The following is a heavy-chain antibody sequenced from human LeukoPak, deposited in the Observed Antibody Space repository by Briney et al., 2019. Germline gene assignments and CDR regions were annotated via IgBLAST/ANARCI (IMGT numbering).Heavy chain of an antibody. V-gene: IGHV1-69*13. CDR1: GGTFSSYA. CDR3: ARVRKSTAMADFDY. Sequence: SVKVSCKASGGTFSSYAISWVRQAPGQGLEWMGGNIPIFGTANYAQKFQGRVTITADESTSTAYMELSSLRSEDTAVYYCARVRKSTAMADFDYWGQGTLVTVSS. D-gene: IGHD5-18*01. J-gene: IGHJ4*02. CDR2: NIPIFGTA.